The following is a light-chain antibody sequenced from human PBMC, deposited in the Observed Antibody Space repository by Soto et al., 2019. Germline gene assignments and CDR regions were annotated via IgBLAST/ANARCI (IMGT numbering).Light chain of an antibody. CDR2: GAS. CDR3: QHYDNSIA. Sequence: EIVLTQSPGTLSLSPGETATLSCRASQSVSSNNLAWYHQKPGQTPRLLIYGASSRATGIPDRFSGSGSGTDFTLTISRLEPEDFAVYYCQHYDNSIAFGQGTRLEIE. J-gene: IGKJ5*01. CDR1: QSVSSNN. V-gene: IGKV3-20*01.